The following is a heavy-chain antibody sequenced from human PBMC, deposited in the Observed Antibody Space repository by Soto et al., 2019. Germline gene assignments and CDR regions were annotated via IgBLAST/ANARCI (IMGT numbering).Heavy chain of an antibody. CDR2: IYHSGST. D-gene: IGHD6-19*01. CDR3: ARDLGTGWYKIDY. Sequence: SETLSLTCVVSGYSISSGYYWGWIRQPPGKGLEWIGNIYHSGSTYYNPSLKSRVTISVDTSKNQFSLKLSSVTAADTAVYYCARDLGTGWYKIDYWGQGTLVTVSS. J-gene: IGHJ4*02. V-gene: IGHV4-38-2*02. CDR1: GYSISSGYY.